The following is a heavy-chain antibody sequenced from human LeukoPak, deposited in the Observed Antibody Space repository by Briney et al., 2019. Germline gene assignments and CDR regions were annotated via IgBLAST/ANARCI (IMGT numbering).Heavy chain of an antibody. D-gene: IGHD5-12*01. CDR1: GDSISSRSYY. J-gene: IGHJ6*03. CDR3: AKDRYGDYEAPFHYYMDA. V-gene: IGHV4-39*07. Sequence: SETLSLTCTVSGDSISSRSYYWGWIRQPPGKGLEWIGSIYYSGSTYYNPSLKSRVTISVNTSKNQFSLKLSSVTAADTAVYYCAKDRYGDYEAPFHYYMDAWGRGTTVTVSS. CDR2: IYYSGST.